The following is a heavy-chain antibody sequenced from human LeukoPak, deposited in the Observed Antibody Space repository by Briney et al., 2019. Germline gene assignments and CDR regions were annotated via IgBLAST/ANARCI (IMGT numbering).Heavy chain of an antibody. J-gene: IGHJ4*02. V-gene: IGHV3-23*01. CDR2: IAQTGGGA. CDR3: AKELRTYGYPALDF. CDR1: GFSFSSFA. D-gene: IGHD4-17*01. Sequence: GGSLRLSCAASGFSFSSFAMTWVRQAPGKGLEWVSAIAQTGGGATYASSVQGRFTISRDNSMSTLYLHLNNLRAEDTALYYCAKELRTYGYPALDFWGQGTLVTVSS.